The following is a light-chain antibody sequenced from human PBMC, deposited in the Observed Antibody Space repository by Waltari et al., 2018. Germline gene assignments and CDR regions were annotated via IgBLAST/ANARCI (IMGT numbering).Light chain of an antibody. J-gene: IGKJ5*01. CDR2: AAS. Sequence: DIQMTQSPSLLSASVGDRVTITCRASQDIHKYLVWYQQKPGEAPKSLIYAASSLQIVVPSKFRGSGSGTNFTLTIISLQPEDFATYYCQQYDTYPITFGQGTRLEIK. CDR3: QQYDTYPIT. CDR1: QDIHKY. V-gene: IGKV1-16*02.